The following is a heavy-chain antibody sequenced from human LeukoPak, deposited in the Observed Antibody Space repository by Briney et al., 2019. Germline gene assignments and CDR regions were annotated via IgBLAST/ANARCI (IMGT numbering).Heavy chain of an antibody. J-gene: IGHJ5*02. CDR1: GGSFSGYY. CDR3: ARHPPYSGSPTAWFDP. Sequence: PSETLSLTCAVYGGSFSGYYWSWIRQPPGKGLEWIGEINHSGSTNYNPSLKSRVTISVDTSKNQFSLKLSSVTAADTAVYYCARHPPYSGSPTAWFDPWGQGTLVTVPS. CDR2: INHSGST. V-gene: IGHV4-34*01. D-gene: IGHD1-26*01.